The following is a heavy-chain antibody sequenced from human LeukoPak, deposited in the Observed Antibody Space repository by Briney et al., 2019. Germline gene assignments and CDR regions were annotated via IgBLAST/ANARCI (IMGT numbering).Heavy chain of an antibody. Sequence: GGSLRLTCAASGFTVSSNYMSWVRQAPGKGLEWVSVIYTGGGTYYADSVKGRFTISRDNSKNTLYLQMNSLRAEDTAVYYCARSEFDYWGQGTLVTVSS. CDR2: IYTGGGT. CDR3: ARSEFDY. J-gene: IGHJ4*02. V-gene: IGHV3-53*01. CDR1: GFTVSSNY.